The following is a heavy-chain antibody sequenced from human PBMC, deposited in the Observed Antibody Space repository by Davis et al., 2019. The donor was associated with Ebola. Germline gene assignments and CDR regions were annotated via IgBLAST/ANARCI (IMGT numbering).Heavy chain of an antibody. CDR2: INHSGST. J-gene: IGHJ4*02. Sequence: ESLKISCAASGFTFSSYSMNWIRQPPGKGLEWIGEINHSGSTNYNPSLKSRVTISVDTSKNQFSLKLSSVTAADTAVYYCARGRSYYYGSGTYWGYWGQGTLVTVSS. CDR3: ARGRSYYYGSGTYWGY. D-gene: IGHD3-10*01. V-gene: IGHV4-34*01. CDR1: GFTFSSYS.